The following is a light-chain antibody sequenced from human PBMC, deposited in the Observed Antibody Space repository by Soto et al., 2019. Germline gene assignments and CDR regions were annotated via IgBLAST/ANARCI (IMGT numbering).Light chain of an antibody. V-gene: IGLV2-14*01. CDR3: TSYIINTSWV. CDR2: EVS. CDR1: SSDVGGY. Sequence: QSALTQPASVSGSPGQSITISCTGSSSDVGGYVSWYQQHPGKAPKLMIYEVSYRPSGVSNRFSGSKSGNTASLTISGLQTEDEADYYCTSYIINTSWVFGGGTKLTVL. J-gene: IGLJ3*02.